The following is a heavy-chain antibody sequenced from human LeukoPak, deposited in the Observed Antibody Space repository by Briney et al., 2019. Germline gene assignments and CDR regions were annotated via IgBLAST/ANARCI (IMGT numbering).Heavy chain of an antibody. Sequence: GGSLRLSCAASGFTFDDYGMSWVRQAPGKGLEWVSGINWNGGNTGYADSVKGRFTISRDNAKNSLYLQMNSLRAEDTALFYCARVIPAARNWNYLTRPYYFDYWGQGTLVTVSS. CDR3: ARVIPAARNWNYLTRPYYFDY. J-gene: IGHJ4*02. D-gene: IGHD1-7*01. CDR2: INWNGGNT. CDR1: GFTFDDYG. V-gene: IGHV3-20*04.